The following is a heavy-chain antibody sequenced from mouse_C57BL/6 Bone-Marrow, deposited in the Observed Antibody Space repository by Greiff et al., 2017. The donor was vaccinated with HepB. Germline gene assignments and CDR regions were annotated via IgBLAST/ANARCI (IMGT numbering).Heavy chain of an antibody. J-gene: IGHJ4*01. CDR2: IDPSDSYT. CDR1: GYTFTSYW. V-gene: IGHV1-69*01. Sequence: QVQLQQSGAELVMPGASVKLSCKASGYTFTSYWMHWVKQRPGQGLEWIGEIDPSDSYTNYNQKFKGKSTLTVDKSSSTAYMQLSSLTSEDSAVYYCARATTVVARNYYAMDYWGQGTSVTVSS. CDR3: ARATTVVARNYYAMDY. D-gene: IGHD1-1*01.